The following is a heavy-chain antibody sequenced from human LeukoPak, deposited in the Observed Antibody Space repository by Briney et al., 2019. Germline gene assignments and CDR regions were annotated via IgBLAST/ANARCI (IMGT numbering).Heavy chain of an antibody. CDR2: IYTSGST. D-gene: IGHD1-26*01. CDR1: GGSISSYY. J-gene: IGHJ3*02. Sequence: SETLSLTCTVSGGSISSYYWSWIRQPAGKGLEWIGRIYTSGSTNYNPSLKSRVTMSVDTSKNQFSLKLSSVTAADTAVYYCAREPDPVGASSDDASDIWGQGTMVTVSS. V-gene: IGHV4-4*07. CDR3: AREPDPVGASSDDASDI.